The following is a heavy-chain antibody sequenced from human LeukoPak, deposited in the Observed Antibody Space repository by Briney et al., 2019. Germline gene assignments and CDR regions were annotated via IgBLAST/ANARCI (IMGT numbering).Heavy chain of an antibody. J-gene: IGHJ4*02. CDR2: ISSSSYI. D-gene: IGHD3-10*01. CDR1: GFTFSSYS. Sequence: GGSLRLSCAASGFTFSSYSMNWVRQAPGKGLEWVSSISSSSYIYYADSVKGRFTISRDNAKNSLYLQMNSLRAEDTAVYYCAKVLLWFGELLFGGQGTLVTVSS. CDR3: AKVLLWFGELLF. V-gene: IGHV3-21*01.